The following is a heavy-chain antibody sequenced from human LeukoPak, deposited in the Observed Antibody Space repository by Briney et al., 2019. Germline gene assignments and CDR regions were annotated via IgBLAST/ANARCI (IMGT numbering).Heavy chain of an antibody. V-gene: IGHV3-30-3*01. CDR1: GFTFSHYA. CDR3: ASGRHYYASGSPTDFYY. Sequence: PGGSLRLSCAASGFTFSHYAMHWVRQAPGKGLEWVAVISYDGNNKFYADSVKGRFTISRDNSKNTLYLQMNDLRAEDTAVYYGASGRHYYASGSPTDFYYWGQGTLVTVSS. CDR2: ISYDGNNK. D-gene: IGHD3-10*01. J-gene: IGHJ4*02.